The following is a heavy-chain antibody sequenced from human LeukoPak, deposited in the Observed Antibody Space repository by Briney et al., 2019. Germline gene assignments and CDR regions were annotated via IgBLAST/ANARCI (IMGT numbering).Heavy chain of an antibody. CDR1: GFTFSSYA. CDR2: ISGSDGST. J-gene: IGHJ2*01. V-gene: IGHV3-23*01. Sequence: GGSLRLSCAASGFTFSSYAMSWVRQAPGKGLEWVSVISGSDGSTFYADSVKGRFTTSRDNSKKTLYLQMNSLKTEDTAVYYCTTDDYYDSRGSPFDLWGRGTLVTVSS. CDR3: TTDDYYDSRGSPFDL. D-gene: IGHD3-22*01.